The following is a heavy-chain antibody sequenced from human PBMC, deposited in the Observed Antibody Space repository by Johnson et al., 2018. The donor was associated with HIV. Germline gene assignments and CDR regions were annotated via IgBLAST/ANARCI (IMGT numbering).Heavy chain of an antibody. Sequence: QVQLVESGGGVVQPGGSLRLSCAASEFTFSSYGMHWVRQAPGKGLEWVAFIRYDGSNKYYADSVKGRFTISRDNSKNTVYLQMNSLRAEDTAVYYCAKDVNGWVAWIKLRAPAFDIWGQGTMVTVS. D-gene: IGHD5-12*01. CDR1: EFTFSSYG. CDR3: AKDVNGWVAWIKLRAPAFDI. J-gene: IGHJ3*02. CDR2: IRYDGSNK. V-gene: IGHV3-30*02.